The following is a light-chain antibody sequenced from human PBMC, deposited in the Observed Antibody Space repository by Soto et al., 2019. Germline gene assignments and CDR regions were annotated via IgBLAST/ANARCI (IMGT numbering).Light chain of an antibody. J-gene: IGLJ2*01. Sequence: QSALTQPPSASGSPGQSVTISCTGTSSDVGGYNYVSWYQQHPGKAPNLMIYEITERPSGVPDRFAGSKSGSTASLTVSGLQAEDEADYYCSSYAGNDIVLFGGGTKLTVL. CDR2: EIT. V-gene: IGLV2-8*01. CDR3: SSYAGNDIVL. CDR1: SSDVGGYNY.